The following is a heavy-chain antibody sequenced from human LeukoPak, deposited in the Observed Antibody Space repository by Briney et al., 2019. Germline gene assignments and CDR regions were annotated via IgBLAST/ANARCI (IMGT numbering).Heavy chain of an antibody. D-gene: IGHD2-15*01. Sequence: GESLKISCKGSGNSFTSYWLGWVRQMPGKGLEWMGIIYRGDSDTRYSPSFQGQVTISADKSISTAYLQWSSLKASDTAMYYCARSTCSGGSCYRGYYFDLWGQGTLVTVSS. J-gene: IGHJ4*02. CDR2: IYRGDSDT. CDR3: ARSTCSGGSCYRGYYFDL. V-gene: IGHV5-51*01. CDR1: GNSFTSYW.